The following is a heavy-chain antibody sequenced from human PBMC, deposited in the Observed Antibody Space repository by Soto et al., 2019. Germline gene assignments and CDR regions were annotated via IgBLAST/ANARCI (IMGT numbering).Heavy chain of an antibody. CDR2: IWYDGSNK. J-gene: IGHJ3*02. CDR3: ARDNSDYIWGSYRPRGAFDI. V-gene: IGHV3-33*01. CDR1: GFTFSSYG. D-gene: IGHD3-16*02. Sequence: GGSLKLSGAESGFTFSSYGMHWVRQAPGKGLEWVAVIWYDGSNKYYADSVKGRFTISRDNSKNTLYLQMNSLRAEDTAVYYCARDNSDYIWGSYRPRGAFDIWGQGTMVTVSS.